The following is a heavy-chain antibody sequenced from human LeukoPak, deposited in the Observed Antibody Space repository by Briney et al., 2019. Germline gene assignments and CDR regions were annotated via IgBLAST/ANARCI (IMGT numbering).Heavy chain of an antibody. Sequence: GGSLRLSCAASGFTFSSYSMNWVRQAPGKGLEWVSYISSSSSTIYYADSVKGRFTISRDNAKNSLYLQMNSLRAEDTAVYYCARGPYYYDSSGLPDYWGQGTLVTVSS. CDR1: GFTFSSYS. D-gene: IGHD3-22*01. V-gene: IGHV3-48*01. CDR2: ISSSSSTI. CDR3: ARGPYYYDSSGLPDY. J-gene: IGHJ4*02.